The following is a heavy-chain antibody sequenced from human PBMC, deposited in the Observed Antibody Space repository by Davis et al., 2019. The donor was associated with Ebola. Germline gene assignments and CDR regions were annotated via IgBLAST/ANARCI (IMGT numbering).Heavy chain of an antibody. D-gene: IGHD3-10*01. J-gene: IGHJ4*02. V-gene: IGHV4-34*01. CDR3: ARNDLYGWGTRDF. CDR1: GGSFSGYF. Sequence: SETLSLTCAVYGGSFSGYFWSWIRQPPGKGLEWIGEINYDGRANYSPSLKSRVTIPMDTTKREISLKMASVTAADTAVYYCARNDLYGWGTRDFWGQGILVTVSS. CDR2: INYDGRA.